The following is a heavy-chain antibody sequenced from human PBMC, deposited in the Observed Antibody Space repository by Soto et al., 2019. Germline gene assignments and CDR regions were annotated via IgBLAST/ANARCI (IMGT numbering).Heavy chain of an antibody. V-gene: IGHV3-33*01. D-gene: IGHD2-21*02. Sequence: QVQLVESGGGVVQPGRSLRLSCAASGFTFSSYGMHWVRQAPGKGLEWVAVIWYDGSNKYYADSVKGRFTISRDNSKNTLYLQMNSLRAEDTAAYYCAREVTGDAFDIWGQGTMVTVSS. J-gene: IGHJ3*02. CDR2: IWYDGSNK. CDR1: GFTFSSYG. CDR3: AREVTGDAFDI.